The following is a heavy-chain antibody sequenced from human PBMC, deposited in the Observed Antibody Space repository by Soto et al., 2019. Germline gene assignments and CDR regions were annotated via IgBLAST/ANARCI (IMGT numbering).Heavy chain of an antibody. CDR2: VHYSGNT. CDR1: GYSISSGYH. Sequence: SETLSLTCTVSGYSISSGYHWAWIRQPPGKGLEWLGSVHYSGNTYYNPSLKSRLTISVDKSKNQFSLNLSSVTAADTAVYYCARLDRCAAEGRWFDPWGQVTLVTVSS. J-gene: IGHJ5*02. D-gene: IGHD3-10*01. CDR3: ARLDRCAAEGRWFDP. V-gene: IGHV4-38-2*02.